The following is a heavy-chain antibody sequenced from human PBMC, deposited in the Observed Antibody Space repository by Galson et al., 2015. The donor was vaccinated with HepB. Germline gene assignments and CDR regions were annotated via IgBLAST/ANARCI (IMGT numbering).Heavy chain of an antibody. D-gene: IGHD2-15*01. J-gene: IGHJ6*02. CDR3: ARAPGHGGGMDV. CDR1: GFTVSSNY. Sequence: SLRLSCAASGFTVSSNYMSWVRQAPGKGLEWVSVIYSGGSTYYADYVKGRLTISRDNSKNTLYLQMNSLRAEDTAVYYCARAPGHGGGMDVWGQGTTVTVSS. CDR2: IYSGGST. V-gene: IGHV3-66*01.